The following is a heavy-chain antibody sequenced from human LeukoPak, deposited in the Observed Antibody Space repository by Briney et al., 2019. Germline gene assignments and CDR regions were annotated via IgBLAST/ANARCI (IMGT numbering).Heavy chain of an antibody. CDR1: GFPFGSYV. CDR2: INHNAEMI. CDR3: ARDHDWAFDL. V-gene: IGHV3-48*02. D-gene: IGHD3-9*01. Sequence: GGSLRLSCEASGFPFGSYVMSWVRQAPGKGLEWIAYINHNAEMIFYPDFVKGRFTISRDNARNSLYLQMNALRYEDTAIYYCARDHDWAFDLWGQGTLVTVSS. J-gene: IGHJ4*02.